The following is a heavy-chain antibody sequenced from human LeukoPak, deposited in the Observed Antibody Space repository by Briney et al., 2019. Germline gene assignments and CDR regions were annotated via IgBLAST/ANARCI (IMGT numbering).Heavy chain of an antibody. D-gene: IGHD2-2*01. CDR3: AKESVWAAMENYYYYYYYMDV. V-gene: IGHV3-30*02. CDR1: GFIFSNYN. CDR2: IRYDGSNK. Sequence: GGSLRLSCVGSGFIFSNYNMNWVRQAPGKGLEWVAFIRYDGSNKYYADSVKGRFTISRDNSKNTLYLQMNSLRAEDTAVYYCAKESVWAAMENYYYYYYYMDVWGKGTTVTISS. J-gene: IGHJ6*03.